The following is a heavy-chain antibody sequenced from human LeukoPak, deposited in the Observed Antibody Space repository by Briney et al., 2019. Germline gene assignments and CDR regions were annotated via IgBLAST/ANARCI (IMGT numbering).Heavy chain of an antibody. CDR3: TKTVYGSSPGSLFDY. Sequence: SETLSLTCAVSGGSIKSSDWWSWVRQSPGKGLEWIGETSQSGSTTYNPSLQSRVVISLDKSNNQISLRLTSVTAADTAIYYCTKTVYGSSPGSLFDYWGQGTLVTVSS. CDR1: GGSIKSSDW. CDR2: TSQSGST. V-gene: IGHV4-4*02. J-gene: IGHJ4*02. D-gene: IGHD6-13*01.